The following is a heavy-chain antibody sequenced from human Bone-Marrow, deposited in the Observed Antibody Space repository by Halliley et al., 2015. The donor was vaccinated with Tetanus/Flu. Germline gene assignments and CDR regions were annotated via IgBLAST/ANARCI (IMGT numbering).Heavy chain of an antibody. Sequence: DGNTYYADSMKGRFTISRDNSKNTLYLQMSSLRVEDTAVYYCARGGSSWSGGSYYYYYAMDVWGQGTTVTVSS. CDR2: DGNT. CDR3: ARGGSSWSGGSYYYYYAMDV. J-gene: IGHJ6*02. V-gene: IGHV3-53*01. D-gene: IGHD6-13*01.